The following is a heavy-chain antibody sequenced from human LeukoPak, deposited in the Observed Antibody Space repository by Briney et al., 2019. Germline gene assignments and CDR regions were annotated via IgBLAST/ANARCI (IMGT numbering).Heavy chain of an antibody. D-gene: IGHD6-6*01. V-gene: IGHV3-7*01. CDR3: ASGRQLGY. CDR2: IKEDGSEK. CDR1: GFTFSNYW. Sequence: TGGSLRLSCAASGFTFSNYWMSWVRQASGKGLEWVANIKEDGSEKYYVDSVKGRFTISRDSAKNSLYLQMNSLRAEDTAIYYCASGRQLGYWGQGTLVTVSS. J-gene: IGHJ4*02.